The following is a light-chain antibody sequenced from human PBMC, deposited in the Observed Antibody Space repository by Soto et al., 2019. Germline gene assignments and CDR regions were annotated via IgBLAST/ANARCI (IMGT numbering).Light chain of an antibody. CDR1: QDIRND. Sequence: AIQMTQSPSSLSASVGDRVTITCRASQDIRNDLGWYQQKPGKTPKLLNFAASSLQSGVPSRFSGSGSGTDFTLTISSLQPEDFATYYCLQDFNYPWTFGQGTKVEIE. J-gene: IGKJ1*01. CDR2: AAS. V-gene: IGKV1-6*01. CDR3: LQDFNYPWT.